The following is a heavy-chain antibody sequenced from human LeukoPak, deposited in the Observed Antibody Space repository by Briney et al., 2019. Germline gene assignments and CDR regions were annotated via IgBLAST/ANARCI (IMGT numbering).Heavy chain of an antibody. V-gene: IGHV3-21*01. CDR2: ITTSSSYM. Sequence: GGSLRLSCAASGFTFSTYNMNWVRRTPGKGLEWVSSITTSSSYMFYADSVKGRFTISRDNSKNTLYLQMNSLRAGDTAVYYCAKGSKLVVITRDHYMAVWGKGTTVTISS. J-gene: IGHJ6*03. CDR3: AKGSKLVVITRDHYMAV. D-gene: IGHD3-22*01. CDR1: GFTFSTYN.